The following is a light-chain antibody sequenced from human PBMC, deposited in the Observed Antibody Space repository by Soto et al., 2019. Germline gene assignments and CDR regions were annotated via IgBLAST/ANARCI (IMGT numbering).Light chain of an antibody. V-gene: IGLV2-14*01. CDR3: SSYKTSSTVVV. CDR1: SSDFGGYNY. CDR2: GVS. J-gene: IGLJ2*01. Sequence: HSLLTQPASVSGSPGQSITISCTGTSSDFGGYNYVSWYQQYPGKAPKLMIFGVSDRPSGVSNRFSGSKSGNTASLTISGLQAEDEADYYCSSYKTSSTVVVFGGGTKVTVL.